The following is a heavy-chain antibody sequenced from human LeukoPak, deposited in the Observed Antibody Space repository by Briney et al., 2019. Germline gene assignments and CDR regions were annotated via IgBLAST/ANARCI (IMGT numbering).Heavy chain of an antibody. D-gene: IGHD6-19*01. CDR2: ISYDGSNK. CDR1: GFTFSSYA. CDR3: ARGGGNAVAGEADY. J-gene: IGHJ4*02. V-gene: IGHV3-30*04. Sequence: GGSPRLSCAASGFTFSSYAMHWVRQAPGKGLEWVAVISYDGSNKYYADSVKGRFTISRDNSKNTLYLQMNSLRAEDTAVYYCARGGGNAVAGEADYWGQGTLVTVSS.